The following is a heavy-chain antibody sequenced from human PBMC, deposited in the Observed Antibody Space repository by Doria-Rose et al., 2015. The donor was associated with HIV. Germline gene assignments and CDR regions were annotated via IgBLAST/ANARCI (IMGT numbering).Heavy chain of an antibody. V-gene: IGHV2-26*01. D-gene: IGHD6-13*01. CDR2: IFTDDER. J-gene: IGHJ4*02. CDR3: ARIKSSRWYHKYYFDF. CDR1: GVSLSSPGMG. Sequence: QITLKESGPVLVKPTETLTLTCTVSGVSLSSPGMGVSWIRQPPGKALELLESIFTDDERAYKTSLTSRLTISRGTSKSQVVLTMTDMDPVDTATYYCARIKSSRWYHKYYFDFWGQGTLVSVSA.